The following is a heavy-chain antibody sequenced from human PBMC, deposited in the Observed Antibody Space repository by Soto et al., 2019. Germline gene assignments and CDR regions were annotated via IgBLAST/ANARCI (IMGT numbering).Heavy chain of an antibody. CDR2: IIPILGIA. Sequence: ASVKVSCKASGXTFSSYTISWVRQAPGQGFEWMGRIIPILGIANYAQKFQGRVTITADKSTSTAYMELSSLRSEDTAVYYCVRGAPYCTNGVCYHYYYMVVWGKGTTVTVSS. V-gene: IGHV1-69*02. CDR1: GXTFSSYT. J-gene: IGHJ6*03. CDR3: VRGAPYCTNGVCYHYYYMVV. D-gene: IGHD2-8*01.